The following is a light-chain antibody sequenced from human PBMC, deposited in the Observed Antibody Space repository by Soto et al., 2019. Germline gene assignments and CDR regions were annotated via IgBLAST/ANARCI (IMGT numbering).Light chain of an antibody. V-gene: IGKV1-27*01. CDR1: QAISNY. Sequence: DIQMTQSPSSVSASVGDRVTITCRASQAISNYLAWYQQKPGKVPKLLIYAASTLQSGVPSRFSGSGSGTDFTLTISSLQPEDVATYYCQKYNSAPCTFGPGTKVDLK. CDR3: QKYNSAPCT. J-gene: IGKJ3*01. CDR2: AAS.